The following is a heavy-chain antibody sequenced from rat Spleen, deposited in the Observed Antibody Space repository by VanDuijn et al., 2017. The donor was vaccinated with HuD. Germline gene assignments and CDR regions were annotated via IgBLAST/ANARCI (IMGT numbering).Heavy chain of an antibody. CDR2: ISPGGGNT. CDR1: GFTFSNYG. Sequence: EVQLVESGGGLVQPGRSLKLSCAASGFTFSNYGMHWIRQAPTKGLEWVASISPGGGNTYYRDSVKGRFTISRDNAKSTLSLQMDSLRSEDTATYYCARRHYGYTDYFDYWGQGVMVTVSS. J-gene: IGHJ2*01. D-gene: IGHD1-9*01. V-gene: IGHV5-19*01. CDR3: ARRHYGYTDYFDY.